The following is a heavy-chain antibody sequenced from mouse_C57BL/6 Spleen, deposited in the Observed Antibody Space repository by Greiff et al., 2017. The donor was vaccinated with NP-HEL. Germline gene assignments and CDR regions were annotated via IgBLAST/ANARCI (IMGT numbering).Heavy chain of an antibody. CDR3: ARPPGYYPYWYFDV. J-gene: IGHJ1*03. V-gene: IGHV2-2*01. Sequence: QVQLKESGPGLVQPSQSLSITCTVSGFSLTSYGVHWVRQSPGKGLEWLGVIWSGGSTDYNAAFISRLSISKDNSKSQVFFKMNSLQADDTAIYYCARPPGYYPYWYFDVWGTGTTVTVSS. D-gene: IGHD2-3*01. CDR2: IWSGGST. CDR1: GFSLTSYG.